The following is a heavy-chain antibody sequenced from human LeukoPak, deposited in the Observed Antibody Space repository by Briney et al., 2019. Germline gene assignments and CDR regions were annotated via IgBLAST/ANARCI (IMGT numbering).Heavy chain of an antibody. Sequence: PGRSLRLSCAASGFTFDDYAMHWVRQAPGKGLEWVSGISGSAGSTHYADSVKGRFTISRDNSKSTLYLQMNSLKTEDTAVYYCTTDYSNYVVHYYMDVWGKGTTVTVSS. D-gene: IGHD4-11*01. V-gene: IGHV3-23*01. CDR3: TTDYSNYVVHYYMDV. CDR2: ISGSAGST. J-gene: IGHJ6*03. CDR1: GFTFDDYA.